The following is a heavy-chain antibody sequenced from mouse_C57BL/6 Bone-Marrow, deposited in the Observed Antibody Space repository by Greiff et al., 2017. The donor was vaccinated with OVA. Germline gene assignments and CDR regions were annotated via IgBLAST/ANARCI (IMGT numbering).Heavy chain of an antibody. Sequence: VQLQQSGPELVKPGASVKISCKASGYTFTDYYMNWVKQSHGKSLEWIGDINPNNGGTSYNQKFKGKATLTVDKSSSTAYMELRSLTSEDSAVYYCARREGRGNYFDYWGQGTTLTVSS. CDR1: GYTFTDYY. V-gene: IGHV1-26*01. CDR3: ARREGRGNYFDY. J-gene: IGHJ2*01. D-gene: IGHD3-3*01. CDR2: INPNNGGT.